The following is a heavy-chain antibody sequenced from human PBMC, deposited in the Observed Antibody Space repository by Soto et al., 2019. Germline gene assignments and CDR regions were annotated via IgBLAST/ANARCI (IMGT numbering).Heavy chain of an antibody. V-gene: IGHV4-34*01. Sequence: QVQLQQWGAGLLKPSETLSLTCAVYGGSFSGYYWSWIRQPPGKGLEWIGEINHSGSTNYNPSLKSRVTISVDTSKNQFSLKLSSVTAADTAVYYCARGVRGYSSGWGQGTLVTVSS. CDR3: ARGVRGYSSG. CDR2: INHSGST. D-gene: IGHD6-19*01. CDR1: GGSFSGYY. J-gene: IGHJ4*02.